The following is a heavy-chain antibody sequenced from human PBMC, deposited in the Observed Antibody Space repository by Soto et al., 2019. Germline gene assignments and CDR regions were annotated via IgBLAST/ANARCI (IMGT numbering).Heavy chain of an antibody. J-gene: IGHJ4*02. D-gene: IGHD2-15*01. V-gene: IGHV3-9*01. CDR1: GFSLDHYA. Sequence: EVHLVESGGGLAQPGRSLRLSCVASGFSLDHYAMHWVRQAPGKGLEWVSGISWDSGVIDYADSVRGRFTISRYNAKNSLYLQMTSLRAEDTALYYCVKDNVGVYCSGGSCYFDYWGQGSLVTVSS. CDR2: ISWDSGVI. CDR3: VKDNVGVYCSGGSCYFDY.